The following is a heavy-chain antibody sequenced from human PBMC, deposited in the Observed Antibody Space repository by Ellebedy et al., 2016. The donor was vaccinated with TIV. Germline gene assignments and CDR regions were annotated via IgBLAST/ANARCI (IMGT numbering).Heavy chain of an antibody. CDR2: IYYSGST. J-gene: IGHJ4*02. Sequence: SETLSLTXTVSGGSISSSSYYWGWIRQPPGKGLEWIGSIYYSGSTYYNPSLKSRVTISVDTSKNQFSLKLSSVTAADTAVYYCARGEYFDYWGQGTLVTVSS. CDR1: GGSISSSSYY. V-gene: IGHV4-39*01. CDR3: ARGEYFDY.